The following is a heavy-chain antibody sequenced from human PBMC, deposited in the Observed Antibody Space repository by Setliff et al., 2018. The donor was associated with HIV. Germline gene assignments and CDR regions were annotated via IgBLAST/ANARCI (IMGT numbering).Heavy chain of an antibody. V-gene: IGHV4-31*03. CDR1: GGSIRSSNYY. CDR3: ARALDPTYYDFWRFDP. J-gene: IGHJ5*02. CDR2: IFYNGSS. D-gene: IGHD3-3*01. Sequence: SETLSLTCTVSGGSIRSSNYYWGWIRQPPGKGLEWIGYIFYNGSSYYNPSLKSRVTISADTSKNQFSLRLITMTAADTAVYYCARALDPTYYDFWRFDPWGQGTLVTVSS.